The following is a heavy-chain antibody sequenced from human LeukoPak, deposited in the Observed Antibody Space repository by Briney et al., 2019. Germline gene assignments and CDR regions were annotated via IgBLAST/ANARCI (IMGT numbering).Heavy chain of an antibody. D-gene: IGHD3-16*02. CDR2: ISGSGGST. J-gene: IGHJ4*02. CDR3: AKGGHDYVWGSYRYYFDY. CDR1: GFTFSSYA. V-gene: IGHV3-23*01. Sequence: GGSLRLSCAASGFTFSSYAMSWVRQAPGKGLEWVSAISGSGGSTYYADSVKGRFTISRDNSENTLYLQMNSLRAEDTAVYYCAKGGHDYVWGSYRYYFDYWGQGTLVTVSS.